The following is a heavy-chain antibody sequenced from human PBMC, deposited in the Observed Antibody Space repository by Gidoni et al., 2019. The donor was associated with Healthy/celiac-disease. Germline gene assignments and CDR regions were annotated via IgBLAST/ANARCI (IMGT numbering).Heavy chain of an antibody. CDR3: AHRQPPTIVATMFFHFDY. D-gene: IGHD5-12*01. Sequence: QITLKESGPTLVKPTQTLTLTCTFSGFSLSTSGVGVGWIRQPPGKALEWLALIYWDDDKRYSPSLKSRLTITKDTSKNQVVLTMTNMDPVDTATYYCAHRQPPTIVATMFFHFDYWGQGTLVTVSS. CDR2: IYWDDDK. CDR1: GFSLSTSGVG. V-gene: IGHV2-5*02. J-gene: IGHJ4*02.